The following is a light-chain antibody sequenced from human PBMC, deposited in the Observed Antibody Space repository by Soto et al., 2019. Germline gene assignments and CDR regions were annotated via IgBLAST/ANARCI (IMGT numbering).Light chain of an antibody. Sequence: QSVVTHPASACGTPGQRLTISCSGSISNIGRNTVNWFQQFPGTAPTLLIYGNNQRPSVVPDRFSGSKSGTSSSLAISGLQSEDQDDYYCAAWDDSLSGGYVFGTGTKVTVL. CDR3: AAWDDSLSGGYV. CDR2: GNN. J-gene: IGLJ1*01. V-gene: IGLV1-44*01. CDR1: ISNIGRNT.